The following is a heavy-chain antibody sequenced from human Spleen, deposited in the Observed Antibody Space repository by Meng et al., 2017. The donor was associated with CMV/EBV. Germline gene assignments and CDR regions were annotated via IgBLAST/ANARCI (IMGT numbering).Heavy chain of an antibody. J-gene: IGHJ3*02. Sequence: SLKLSCPASGFTLSSYAMHWVRHAPGKGLEWVAVISYDGSNKYYADSVKGRFTISRDNSKNTLYLQMNSLRAEDTSVYYCASVPRYCSSTSCPTKNAFDIWGQGTMVTVSS. CDR2: ISYDGSNK. CDR3: ASVPRYCSSTSCPTKNAFDI. CDR1: GFTLSSYA. D-gene: IGHD2-2*01. V-gene: IGHV3-30-3*01.